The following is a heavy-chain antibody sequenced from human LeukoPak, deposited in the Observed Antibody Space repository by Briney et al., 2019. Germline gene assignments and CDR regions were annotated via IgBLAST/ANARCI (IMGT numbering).Heavy chain of an antibody. Sequence: ASVKVSCKASGYTFTSYYMHWLRRAPGQGLEWMGRINPNSGDTKFAQKFQGRVALTRDTSISTAYMELTSLTSADTAVYYCARDIGFRNAFNIWGQGTLVTVSP. D-gene: IGHD3-10*01. V-gene: IGHV1-2*06. CDR1: GYTFTSYY. CDR3: ARDIGFRNAFNI. CDR2: INPNSGDT. J-gene: IGHJ3*02.